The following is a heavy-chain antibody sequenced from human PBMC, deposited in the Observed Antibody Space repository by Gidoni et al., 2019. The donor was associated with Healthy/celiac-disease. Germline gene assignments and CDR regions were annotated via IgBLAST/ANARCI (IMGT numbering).Heavy chain of an antibody. CDR2: INAGNGNT. V-gene: IGHV1-3*01. J-gene: IGHJ5*02. D-gene: IGHD2-15*01. Sequence: QVQLVQSGAEVKKPGASVKVSCKASGYTFTSYAMHWVRQAPGQRLEWMGWINAGNGNTKYSQKFQGRVTSTRDTSASTAYMELSSLRSEDTAVYYCARALDCSGGSCYLGWFDPWGQGTLVTVSS. CDR3: ARALDCSGGSCYLGWFDP. CDR1: GYTFTSYA.